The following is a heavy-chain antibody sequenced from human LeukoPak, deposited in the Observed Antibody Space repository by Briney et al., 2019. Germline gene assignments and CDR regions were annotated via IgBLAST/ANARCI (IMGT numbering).Heavy chain of an antibody. Sequence: GESLQISCKGSGYSFTSYWIGWVRQMPGKGLEWMGIIYPGDSDTRYSPSFQGQVTVSANKSITTAYLQWSRLKASDTAMYYCARYSGSGFDYWGQGTLVTVSS. CDR1: GYSFTSYW. D-gene: IGHD2-15*01. V-gene: IGHV5-51*01. CDR2: IYPGDSDT. CDR3: ARYSGSGFDY. J-gene: IGHJ4*02.